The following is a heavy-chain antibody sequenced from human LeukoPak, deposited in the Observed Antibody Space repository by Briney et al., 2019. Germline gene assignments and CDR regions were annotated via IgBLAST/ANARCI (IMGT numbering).Heavy chain of an antibody. CDR2: IIPMFGST. J-gene: IGHJ6*03. CDR3: ARVGRSRGALPNFYYYMDV. CDR1: GDIFNSYS. V-gene: IGHV1-69*13. D-gene: IGHD1-26*01. Sequence: ASVKVFCRASGDIFNSYSVSWVRQAPGQGLEWMGGIIPMFGSTNYAQKFEGRVTITPDQSTTTVYMELTSLTSEDTAVYYCARVGRSRGALPNFYYYMDVWGKGTTVTVSS.